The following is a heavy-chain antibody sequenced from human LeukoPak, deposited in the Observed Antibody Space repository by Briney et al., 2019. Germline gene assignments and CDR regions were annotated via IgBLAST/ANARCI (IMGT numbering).Heavy chain of an antibody. J-gene: IGHJ5*02. Sequence: GGSLRLSCAASGFTFSSYWMHWVRQAPGKGLVWVSRINSDGSSTSYADSVKGRFTISRGNAKNTLYLQMNSLRAEDTAVYYCARARGSGSYWDWFDPWGQGTLVTVSS. V-gene: IGHV3-74*01. D-gene: IGHD3-10*01. CDR3: ARARGSGSYWDWFDP. CDR2: INSDGSST. CDR1: GFTFSSYW.